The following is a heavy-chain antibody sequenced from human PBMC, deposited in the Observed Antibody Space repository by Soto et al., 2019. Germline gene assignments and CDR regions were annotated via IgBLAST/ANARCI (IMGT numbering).Heavy chain of an antibody. CDR3: AAAPPPSYDQTWFDP. D-gene: IGHD3-3*01. Sequence: SVKVSCKASGFTFTSSAVQWVRQARGQRLEWIGWIVVGSGNTNYAQKFQERVTITRDMSTSTAYMELSSLRSEDTAVYYCAAAPPPSYDQTWFDPWSQGTLVTVSS. CDR2: IVVGSGNT. J-gene: IGHJ5*02. V-gene: IGHV1-58*01. CDR1: GFTFTSSA.